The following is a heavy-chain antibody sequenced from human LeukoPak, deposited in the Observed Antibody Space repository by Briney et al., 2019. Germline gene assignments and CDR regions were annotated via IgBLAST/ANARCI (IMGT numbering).Heavy chain of an antibody. CDR3: ARDRFLEWLLMIRNYYYGMDV. J-gene: IGHJ6*02. Sequence: GGSLRLSCAASGFTFSSYAMSWVRQAPGKGLEWVSAISGSGGSTYYADSVKGRFTISRDNSKNTLYLQMNSLRAEDTAVYYCARDRFLEWLLMIRNYYYGMDVWGQGTTVTVSS. D-gene: IGHD3-3*01. CDR1: GFTFSSYA. CDR2: ISGSGGST. V-gene: IGHV3-23*01.